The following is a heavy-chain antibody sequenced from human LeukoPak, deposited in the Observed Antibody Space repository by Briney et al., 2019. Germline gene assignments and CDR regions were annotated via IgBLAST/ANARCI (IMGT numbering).Heavy chain of an antibody. J-gene: IGHJ5*02. CDR2: IYYSGST. V-gene: IGHV4-39*01. D-gene: IGHD2/OR15-2a*01. CDR3: ARLRVRSAWFDP. CDR1: GGSISSSSYY. Sequence: SETLSLICTVSGGSISSSSYYWGWIRQPPGKGLEWIGSIYYSGSTYYNPSLKSRVTISVDTSKNQFSLKLSSVTAADTAVYYCARLRVRSAWFDPWGRGTLVTVSS.